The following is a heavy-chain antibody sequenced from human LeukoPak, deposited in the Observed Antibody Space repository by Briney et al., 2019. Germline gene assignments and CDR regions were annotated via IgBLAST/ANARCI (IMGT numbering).Heavy chain of an antibody. CDR1: GFSFSSYS. CDR2: IAYTGTI. J-gene: IGHJ4*02. CDR3: ARDPHSLDY. V-gene: IGHV3-48*01. Sequence: GGSLRLSCTASGFSFSSYSMTWVRQAPGKGLEWVAYIAYTGTIHYADSVRGRFAISRDNAKSSLFLQLNSLRAEDTAVYYCARDPHSLDYWGQGTLVTVSS.